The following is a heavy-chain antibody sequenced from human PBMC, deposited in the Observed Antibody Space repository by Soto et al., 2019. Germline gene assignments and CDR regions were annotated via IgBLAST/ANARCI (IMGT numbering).Heavy chain of an antibody. J-gene: IGHJ6*02. CDR2: IGTAGDT. V-gene: IGHV3-13*01. CDR3: ARGANSYNWNYYYYGMDV. CDR1: GFTFSSYD. D-gene: IGHD1-20*01. Sequence: GGSLRLSCAASGFTFSSYDMHWVRQATGKGLEWVSAIGTAGDTYYPGSVKGRFTISRENAKNSLYLQMNSLRAGDTAVYYCARGANSYNWNYYYYGMDVWGQGTTVTVSS.